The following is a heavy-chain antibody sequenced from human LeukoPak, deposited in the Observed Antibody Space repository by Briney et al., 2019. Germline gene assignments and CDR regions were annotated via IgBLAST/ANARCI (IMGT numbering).Heavy chain of an antibody. CDR1: GYTFTSYA. Sequence: ASVNVSCKASGYTFTSYAMHWVRQAPGQRLEWMGWINAGNGNTKYSQKFQGRVTITRDTSASTAYMELSSLRSEDTAVYYCARDSGSSGYLGYGMDVWGQGTTVTVYS. D-gene: IGHD3-22*01. CDR3: ARDSGSSGYLGYGMDV. CDR2: INAGNGNT. J-gene: IGHJ6*02. V-gene: IGHV1-3*01.